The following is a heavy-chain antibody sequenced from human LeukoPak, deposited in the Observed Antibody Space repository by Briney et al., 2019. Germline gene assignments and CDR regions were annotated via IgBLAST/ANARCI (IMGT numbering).Heavy chain of an antibody. Sequence: PSETLSLTCTVSGGSISGSYWSWIRQPPGKGLEWIGYIYYSGDSNYNPSLKSRVTMSVDTSKNQFSLKLSSVTAADTAVYYCARGWDYDFWSGSQPFDYWGQGTLVTVSS. CDR2: IYYSGDS. D-gene: IGHD3-3*01. J-gene: IGHJ4*02. V-gene: IGHV4-59*12. CDR3: ARGWDYDFWSGSQPFDY. CDR1: GGSISGSY.